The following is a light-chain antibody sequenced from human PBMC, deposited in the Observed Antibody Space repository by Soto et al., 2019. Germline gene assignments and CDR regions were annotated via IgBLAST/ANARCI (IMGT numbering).Light chain of an antibody. J-gene: IGLJ1*01. Sequence: QSVLTQPASVSGSPGQSIAISCTGTSSDVGGYDYVSWYQQHPGKAPKLMISDVSNRPSGVSNRFSGSKSGNTASLTVSGLQAEDEADYYCSSYASSSTSTYVFGTGTKVTVL. CDR3: SSYASSSTSTYV. CDR2: DVS. CDR1: SSDVGGYDY. V-gene: IGLV2-14*03.